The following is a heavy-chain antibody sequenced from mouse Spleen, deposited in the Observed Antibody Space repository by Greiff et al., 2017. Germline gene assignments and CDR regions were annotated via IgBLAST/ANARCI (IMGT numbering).Heavy chain of an antibody. CDR2: ISSGGSYT. CDR3: ARHGPGTGDYFDY. V-gene: IGHV5-6*01. CDR1: GFTFSSYG. J-gene: IGHJ2*01. Sequence: EVKVVESGGDLVKPGGSLKLSCAASGFTFSSYGMSWVRQTPDKRLEWVATISSGGSYTYYPDSVKGRFTISRDNAKNTLYLQMSSLKSEDTAMYYCARHGPGTGDYFDYWGQGTTLTVSS. D-gene: IGHD4-1*01.